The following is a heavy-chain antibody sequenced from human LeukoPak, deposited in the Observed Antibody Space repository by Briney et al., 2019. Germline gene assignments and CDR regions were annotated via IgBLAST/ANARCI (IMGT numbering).Heavy chain of an antibody. CDR3: ARDERIGSWRVSYFNY. CDR1: GFTFSMYW. D-gene: IGHD6-13*01. Sequence: GGSLRLSCAASGFTFSMYWMSWVRQAPGKGPEWVANIKQDGSEKYYVDSVKGRFTISRDNAKNSLYLQMNSLRAEDTAVYYCARDERIGSWRVSYFNYWGQGTLVTVSS. CDR2: IKQDGSEK. V-gene: IGHV3-7*01. J-gene: IGHJ4*02.